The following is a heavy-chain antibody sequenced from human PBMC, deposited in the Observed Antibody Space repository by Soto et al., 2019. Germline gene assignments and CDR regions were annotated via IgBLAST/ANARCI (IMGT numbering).Heavy chain of an antibody. D-gene: IGHD2-21*02. Sequence: GGSLRLSCAASGFTFSSYAMSWVRQAPGKGLEWVSAISGSGGSTYYADSVKGRFTISRDNSKNTLYLQMNSLRAEDTAVYYCAKVAPYCGGDCYSYLDYWGQGTLVTVSS. CDR2: ISGSGGST. J-gene: IGHJ4*02. CDR1: GFTFSSYA. CDR3: AKVAPYCGGDCYSYLDY. V-gene: IGHV3-23*01.